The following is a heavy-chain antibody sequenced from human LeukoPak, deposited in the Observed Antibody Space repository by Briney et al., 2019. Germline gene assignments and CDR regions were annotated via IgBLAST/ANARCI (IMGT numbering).Heavy chain of an antibody. J-gene: IGHJ4*02. D-gene: IGHD3-10*01. Sequence: GRSLRLSCAASGFTFDNYAMHWVRQAPGKGLEWVSGISWNSGSIGYADSVKGRFTISRDNAKNSLYLQMNSLRAEDTALYYCAKGQSYGSGSYPDYWGQGTLVTVSS. V-gene: IGHV3-9*01. CDR1: GFTFDNYA. CDR2: ISWNSGSI. CDR3: AKGQSYGSGSYPDY.